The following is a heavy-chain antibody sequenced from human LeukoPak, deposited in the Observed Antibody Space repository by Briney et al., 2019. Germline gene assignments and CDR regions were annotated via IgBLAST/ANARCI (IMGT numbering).Heavy chain of an antibody. Sequence: ASVKVSCKASGYTFTGYYMHWVRQAPGQGLEWMGWINPNSGGTNYVQKFQGRVTMTRDTSISTAYMELSRLRSDDTAVYYCAREVGATTLGWFDPWGQGTLVTVSS. J-gene: IGHJ5*02. D-gene: IGHD1-26*01. CDR3: AREVGATTLGWFDP. CDR2: INPNSGGT. V-gene: IGHV1-2*02. CDR1: GYTFTGYY.